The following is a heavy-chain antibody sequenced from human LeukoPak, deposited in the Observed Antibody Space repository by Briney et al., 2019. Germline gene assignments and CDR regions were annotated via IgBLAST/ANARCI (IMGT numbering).Heavy chain of an antibody. D-gene: IGHD1-1*01. CDR3: AQVSGTTLNAFDI. V-gene: IGHV3-73*01. Sequence: PGESLKLSCAASGFTLSGSSMHWVRQASGKGLEWVGRIRSKANSYATAYAASVKGRFTISRDDSKNTAYLQMNSLKTEDTAVYYCAQVSGTTLNAFDIWGQGTMVTVSS. CDR2: IRSKANSYAT. J-gene: IGHJ3*02. CDR1: GFTLSGSS.